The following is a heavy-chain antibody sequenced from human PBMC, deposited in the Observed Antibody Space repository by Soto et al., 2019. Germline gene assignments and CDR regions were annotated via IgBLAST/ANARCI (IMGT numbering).Heavy chain of an antibody. J-gene: IGHJ6*02. D-gene: IGHD1-7*01. Sequence: QVHLQQWGAGLLKPSGTLSLTCAVSGGSFSDAFWSWVRQSPGRGLEWIGEVFHTGNTNYNPSLKSRVTLSVDTAKNQFSLRLTSVTAAGSAVYYCARAPRELLAEGPLFLYYYYGLDVWGQGTTVTVSS. CDR1: GGSFSDAF. CDR2: VFHTGNT. V-gene: IGHV4-34*12. CDR3: ARAPRELLAEGPLFLYYYYGLDV.